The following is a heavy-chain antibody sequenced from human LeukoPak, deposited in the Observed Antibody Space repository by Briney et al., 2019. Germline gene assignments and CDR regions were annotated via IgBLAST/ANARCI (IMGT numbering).Heavy chain of an antibody. CDR2: IWYDGSNK. CDR1: GFTFSSYG. CDR3: ARDPPRGCSSTSCSGY. J-gene: IGHJ4*02. D-gene: IGHD2-2*01. V-gene: IGHV3-33*01. Sequence: PGRSLRLSCAASGFTFSSYGMHWVRQAPGKGLEWVAVIWYDGSNKYYADSVKGRFTISRDNAKSSLYLQMNSLRAEDTAVYYCARDPPRGCSSTSCSGYWGQGTLVTVSS.